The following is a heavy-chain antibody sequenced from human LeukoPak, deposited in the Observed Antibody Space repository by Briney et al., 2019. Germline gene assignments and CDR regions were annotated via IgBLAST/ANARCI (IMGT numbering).Heavy chain of an antibody. J-gene: IGHJ5*02. CDR1: GGTFSSYT. Sequence: SVKVSCKASGGTFSSYTISWVRQAPGQGLEWMGGIIPIFGTANYAQKFQGRVTITTDESTSTAYMELSSLRSEDTAVYYCASGPYSSSWYNWFDPWGQGTLVTVSS. CDR3: ASGPYSSSWYNWFDP. CDR2: IIPIFGTA. V-gene: IGHV1-69*05. D-gene: IGHD6-13*01.